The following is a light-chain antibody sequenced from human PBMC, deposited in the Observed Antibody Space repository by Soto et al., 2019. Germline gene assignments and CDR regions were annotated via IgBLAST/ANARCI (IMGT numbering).Light chain of an antibody. CDR1: QSVTSSY. CDR3: QQYGSSLLT. CDR2: GAS. J-gene: IGKJ4*01. V-gene: IGKV3-20*01. Sequence: EIVLTQSPGTLSLSPGERATLSCRASQSVTSSYLAWYHQQPGQAPRLLVYGASSRVTDIPDRFSGSGSGTDFTLTISRLEPEDFSVYYCQQYGSSLLTFGGGTKVEIK.